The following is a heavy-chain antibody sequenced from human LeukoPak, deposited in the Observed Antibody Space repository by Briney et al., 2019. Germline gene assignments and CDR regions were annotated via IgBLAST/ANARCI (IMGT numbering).Heavy chain of an antibody. Sequence: PSQTLSLTCTVSGVSISSGGYYWSRIRQHPGKGLEWIGYIYYSGSTYYNPSLKSRVTISVDTSKNQFSLKLSSVTAADTAVYYCARAGYCSGGSCYLHPLFDYWGQGTLVTVSS. CDR3: ARAGYCSGGSCYLHPLFDY. CDR2: IYYSGST. CDR1: GVSISSGGYY. D-gene: IGHD2-15*01. J-gene: IGHJ4*02. V-gene: IGHV4-31*03.